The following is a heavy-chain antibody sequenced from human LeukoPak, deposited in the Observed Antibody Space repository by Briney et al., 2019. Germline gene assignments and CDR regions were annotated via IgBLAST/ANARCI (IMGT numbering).Heavy chain of an antibody. J-gene: IGHJ4*02. CDR3: AKTLGITMIAGHPFDY. CDR2: ISYDGSNK. D-gene: IGHD3-22*01. V-gene: IGHV3-30*18. Sequence: GGSLRLSCAASGFTFSSYGMHWVRQAPGKGLEWVAVISYDGSNKYYADSVKGRFTISRDNSKNTLYLQMNSLRAEDTAVYYCAKTLGITMIAGHPFDYWGQGTLVTVSS. CDR1: GFTFSSYG.